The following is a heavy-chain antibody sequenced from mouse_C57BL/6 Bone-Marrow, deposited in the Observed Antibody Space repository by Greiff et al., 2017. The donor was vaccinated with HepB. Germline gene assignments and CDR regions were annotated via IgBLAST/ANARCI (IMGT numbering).Heavy chain of an antibody. CDR2: IDPENGDT. CDR3: TTLYDYDVYAMDY. Sequence: EVQLQQSGAELVRPGASVKLSCTASGFNIKDDYMHWVKQRPEQGLEWIGWIDPENGDTEYASKFQGKATITADTSSNTAYLQLSSLTSEDTAVYYCTTLYDYDVYAMDYWGQGTSVTVSS. D-gene: IGHD2-4*01. J-gene: IGHJ4*01. V-gene: IGHV14-4*01. CDR1: GFNIKDDY.